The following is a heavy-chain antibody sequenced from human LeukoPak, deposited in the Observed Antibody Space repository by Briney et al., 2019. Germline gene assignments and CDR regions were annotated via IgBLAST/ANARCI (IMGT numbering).Heavy chain of an antibody. D-gene: IGHD6-6*01. V-gene: IGHV1-69*05. CDR3: ASLGAARPGELDY. CDR1: GDTLSSDA. J-gene: IGHJ4*02. CDR2: IIPMFGTT. Sequence: VASVKVSCKASGDTLSSDAVNWVRQAPGQGLEWMGGIIPMFGTTIFAPKFQGRLTVTTDASTSTGYMELTSLQSEDTAVYYCASLGAARPGELDYWGQGTLVTVSS.